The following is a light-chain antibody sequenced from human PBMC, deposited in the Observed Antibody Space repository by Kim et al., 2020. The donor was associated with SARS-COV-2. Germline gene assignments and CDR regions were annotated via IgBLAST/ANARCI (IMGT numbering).Light chain of an antibody. CDR1: SSDIGGYNY. J-gene: IGLJ1*01. Sequence: QSALTQPASVSGSPGQSITISCTGTSSDIGGYNYVSWYQQHPGKAPKLMIYDVTKRPSGVSDRFSGSKSGNTASLTISGLQAEDETDYYCSSYTTSSIFVFGAGTKV. CDR2: DVT. CDR3: SSYTTSSIFV. V-gene: IGLV2-14*03.